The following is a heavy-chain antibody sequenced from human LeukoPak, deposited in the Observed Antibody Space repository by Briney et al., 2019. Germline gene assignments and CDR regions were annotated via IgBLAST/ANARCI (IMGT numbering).Heavy chain of an antibody. Sequence: ASMKVSCKASGYTFTGYYMHWVRQAPGQGLERMGRINPNSGGTNYAQKFQGRVTMTRDTSISTAYMELSRLRSDDTAVYYCARDSDTYDYVWGSYRFDYWGQGTLVTVSS. CDR3: ARDSDTYDYVWGSYRFDY. D-gene: IGHD3-16*02. CDR1: GYTFTGYY. J-gene: IGHJ4*02. V-gene: IGHV1-2*06. CDR2: INPNSGGT.